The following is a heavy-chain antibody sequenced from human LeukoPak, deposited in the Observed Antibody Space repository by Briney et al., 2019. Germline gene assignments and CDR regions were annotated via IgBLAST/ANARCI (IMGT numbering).Heavy chain of an antibody. D-gene: IGHD1-26*01. V-gene: IGHV4-39*07. CDR1: GGSISSSSHY. CDR3: ARDKWEPRYAFDI. J-gene: IGHJ3*02. CDR2: IYYSGGT. Sequence: SETLSLTWTVSGGSISSSSHYWGWIRQPPGKGLERIGSIYYSGGTYYNPSLKSRVTISVDPSKKQFSLKLTSVTAADTAVYYCARDKWEPRYAFDIWGQGTMVTVSS.